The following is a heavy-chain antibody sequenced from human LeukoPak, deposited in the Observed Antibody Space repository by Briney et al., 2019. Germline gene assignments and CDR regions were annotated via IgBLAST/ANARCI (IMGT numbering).Heavy chain of an antibody. D-gene: IGHD5-24*01. J-gene: IGHJ4*02. Sequence: GGSLRLSCAASGFTFSTYAMSWVRQAPGKGLEWVSAFGGSGGSTYYADSVKGRFTISRDNSKNTLYLQMNSLRVEDTAVYYCARSGYTRFDYWGQGALVTVSS. V-gene: IGHV3-23*01. CDR1: GFTFSTYA. CDR2: FGGSGGST. CDR3: ARSGYTRFDY.